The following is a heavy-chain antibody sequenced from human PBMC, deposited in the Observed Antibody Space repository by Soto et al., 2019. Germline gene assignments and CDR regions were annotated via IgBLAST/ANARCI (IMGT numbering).Heavy chain of an antibody. Sequence: PGGSLILSCAASGFNVNSNSMNWVRQAPGKGLEWLSVMHSDGITAYAGSVKGRFTISRDNSENTFFLQMNSLRAEDTAVYYCARHAWLESWGQGTLVTVSS. J-gene: IGHJ5*01. CDR2: MHSDGIT. CDR3: ARHAWLES. V-gene: IGHV3-53*01. CDR1: GFNVNSNS.